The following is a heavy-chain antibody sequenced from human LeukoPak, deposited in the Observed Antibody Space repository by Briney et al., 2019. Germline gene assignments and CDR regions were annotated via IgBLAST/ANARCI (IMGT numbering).Heavy chain of an antibody. J-gene: IGHJ5*02. D-gene: IGHD3-10*01. V-gene: IGHV4-34*01. CDR1: GFTFSNAW. CDR2: INHSGST. CDR3: ARLNRGSPGSYYRPRRNWFDP. Sequence: GSLRLSCAASGFTFSNAWMSWVRQAPGKGLEWIGEINHSGSTNYNPSLKSRVTISVDTSKNQFSLKLSSVTAADTAVYYCARLNRGSPGSYYRPRRNWFDPWGQGTLVTVSS.